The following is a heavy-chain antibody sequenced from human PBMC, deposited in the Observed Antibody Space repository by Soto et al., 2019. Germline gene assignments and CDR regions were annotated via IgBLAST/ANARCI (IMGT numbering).Heavy chain of an antibody. CDR2: ISYDGTDE. Sequence: QVQLVESGGGVVQPGRSLRLSCAASGFSFSSYGMHLVRQAPGKGLEWVAMISYDGTDEYYADSVKGRFTTSRDKAKKDVYLQMNSLSAADTAVYSCAHHAFEWNDHFDYWGQGTLVTVSS. CDR3: AHHAFEWNDHFDY. D-gene: IGHD1-1*01. J-gene: IGHJ4*02. V-gene: IGHV3-30*03. CDR1: GFSFSSYG.